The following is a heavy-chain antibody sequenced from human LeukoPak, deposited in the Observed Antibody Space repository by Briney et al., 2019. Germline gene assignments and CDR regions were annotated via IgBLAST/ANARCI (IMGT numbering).Heavy chain of an antibody. V-gene: IGHV4-34*01. Sequence: SETLSLTCAVYGGSFSGYYWSWIRQPPGKGLEWIGEINHSGSTNYNPSLKSRVTISVDTSKNQFSLKLSSVTAADTAVYYCARIRLRWFHEAYYFDYWGQGTLVTVSS. CDR3: ARIRLRWFHEAYYFDY. D-gene: IGHD4-23*01. J-gene: IGHJ4*02. CDR1: GGSFSGYY. CDR2: INHSGST.